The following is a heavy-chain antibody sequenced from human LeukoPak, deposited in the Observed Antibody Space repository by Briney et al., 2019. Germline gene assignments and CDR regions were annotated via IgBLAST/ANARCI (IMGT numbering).Heavy chain of an antibody. Sequence: SETLSLTCTLSGGSISSYYWSWIRQPPGKGLEWIGYIYYSGSTNYNPSLKSRVTISVDTSKNQFSLKLSSVTAADTAVYYCARGSSGWYVDYWGQGTLVIVSS. CDR3: ARGSSGWYVDY. V-gene: IGHV4-59*01. J-gene: IGHJ4*02. D-gene: IGHD6-19*01. CDR2: IYYSGST. CDR1: GGSISSYY.